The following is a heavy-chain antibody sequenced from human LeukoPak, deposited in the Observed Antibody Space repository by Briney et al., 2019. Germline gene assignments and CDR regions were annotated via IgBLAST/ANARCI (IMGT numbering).Heavy chain of an antibody. Sequence: GGSLRLSCAASGFTFSSYAMSWVRQAPGKGLEWVSAISGSGGSTYYADSVKGRFTISRDNSKNTLYLQMNSLRAEDTAVYYCAKGGRGAAAAGRMFDYWGQGTLVTVSS. D-gene: IGHD6-13*01. J-gene: IGHJ4*02. CDR1: GFTFSSYA. V-gene: IGHV3-23*01. CDR2: ISGSGGST. CDR3: AKGGRGAAAAGRMFDY.